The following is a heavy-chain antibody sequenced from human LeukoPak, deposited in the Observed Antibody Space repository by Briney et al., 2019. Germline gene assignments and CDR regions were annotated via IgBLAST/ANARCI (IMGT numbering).Heavy chain of an antibody. CDR2: IYKDGTT. D-gene: IGHD1-1*01. Sequence: GGSLGLSCAASGFTVTDSYMTWVRQAPGKGLEWVAFIYKDGTTAYADSVKGRVTISRDNSENTLYLQMNSLRAEDTALYYCGKSGNWSPGPFDIWGRGTGVTVSS. CDR1: GFTVTDSY. CDR3: GKSGNWSPGPFDI. V-gene: IGHV3-66*01. J-gene: IGHJ3*02.